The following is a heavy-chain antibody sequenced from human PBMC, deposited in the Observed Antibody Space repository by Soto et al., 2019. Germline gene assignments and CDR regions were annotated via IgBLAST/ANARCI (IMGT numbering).Heavy chain of an antibody. CDR3: ARARLSVTTWGWFDP. CDR1: GGSISSGGYS. J-gene: IGHJ5*02. CDR2: IDHGGST. Sequence: QLQLQESGSGLVKPSQTLSLTCAVSGGSISSGGYSWSWIRQPPGKGLEWIGYIDHGGSTYYNPSLKSRLALSVDRSKYQFSLKMTSVTAADTAVYYCARARLSVTTWGWFDPWGQGTLVTVSS. D-gene: IGHD4-17*01. V-gene: IGHV4-30-2*01.